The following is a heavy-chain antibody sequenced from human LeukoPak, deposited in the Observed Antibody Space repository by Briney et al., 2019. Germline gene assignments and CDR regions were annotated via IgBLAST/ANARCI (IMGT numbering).Heavy chain of an antibody. CDR3: ARDSPGVRDYDYVWGSYGNWFDP. D-gene: IGHD3-16*01. Sequence: SETLSLTCTVSGYSISSGYYWGWIRQPPGKGLEWIGSIYHSGSTYYNPSLKSRATISVDTSKNQFSLKLSSVTAADTAVYYCARDSPGVRDYDYVWGSYGNWFDPWGQGTLVTVSS. V-gene: IGHV4-38-2*02. CDR1: GYSISSGYY. CDR2: IYHSGST. J-gene: IGHJ5*02.